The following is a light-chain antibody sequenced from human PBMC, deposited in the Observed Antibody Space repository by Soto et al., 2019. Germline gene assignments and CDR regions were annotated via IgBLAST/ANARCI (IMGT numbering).Light chain of an antibody. CDR1: SSDVGTHGY. J-gene: IGLJ3*02. CDR3: MSYAGGNNWV. CDR2: DVT. V-gene: IGLV2-8*01. Sequence: QSALTQPPSASGSPGQSVTISCTGTSSDVGTHGYVSWYQQHAGKAPKLMIYDVTKRPSGVPDRLSGSKSANTASLTVSGLQAEDEADYYCMSYAGGNNWVFGGGTKVTVL.